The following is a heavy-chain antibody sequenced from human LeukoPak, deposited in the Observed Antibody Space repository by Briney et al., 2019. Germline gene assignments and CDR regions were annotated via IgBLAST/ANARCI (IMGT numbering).Heavy chain of an antibody. CDR3: ATNRDSSGYYVDY. Sequence: SETLSLTCTVSGGSISSGGYYCSWIRQHPGKVLEWIGYIYYSGSTYYNPSLKSRVTISVDTSKNQFSLKLSSVTAADTAVYYCATNRDSSGYYVDYWGQGTLVTVTS. CDR2: IYYSGST. J-gene: IGHJ4*02. V-gene: IGHV4-31*03. D-gene: IGHD3-22*01. CDR1: GGSISSGGYY.